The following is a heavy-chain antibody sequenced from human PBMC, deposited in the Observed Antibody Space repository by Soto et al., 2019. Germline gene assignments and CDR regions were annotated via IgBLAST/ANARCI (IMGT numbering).Heavy chain of an antibody. J-gene: IGHJ3*02. Sequence: GGSLRLSCAASGFTFSSYAMSWVRQAPGKGLEWVSVISGSGGSTYYADSVKGRFTISRDNSKNTLYLQMNSLRAEDTAVYYCSKDSVMITFGGVIVIDAFDIWGQGTMVTVSS. CDR1: GFTFSSYA. V-gene: IGHV3-23*01. D-gene: IGHD3-16*02. CDR3: SKDSVMITFGGVIVIDAFDI. CDR2: ISGSGGST.